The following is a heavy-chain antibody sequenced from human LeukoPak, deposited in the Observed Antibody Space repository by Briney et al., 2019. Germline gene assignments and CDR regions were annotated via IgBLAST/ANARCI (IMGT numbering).Heavy chain of an antibody. CDR3: ARGDTFGGVIATNWFDP. Sequence: GESLKISCKGSGYSFTTYWIGWVRQMPGKGLEGMGIIYPGDSDTRYSPSFQGQVTISADKSISTAYLQWSSLKASDTAMYYCARGDTFGGVIATNWFDPWGQGTLVTVSS. D-gene: IGHD3-16*02. CDR1: GYSFTTYW. CDR2: IYPGDSDT. J-gene: IGHJ5*02. V-gene: IGHV5-51*01.